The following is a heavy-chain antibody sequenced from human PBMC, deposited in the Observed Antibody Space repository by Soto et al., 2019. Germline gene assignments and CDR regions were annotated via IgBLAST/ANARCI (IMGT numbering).Heavy chain of an antibody. J-gene: IGHJ5*02. CDR1: DGSISSGGYS. CDR3: ARPRHYNALTGHLGHYFEP. CDR2: IYHSGNT. Sequence: SEPLSLTCAVFDGSISSGGYSRSWIRQPPGKGLEWIGYIYHSGNTYYNPSLKSRVTMSADTSKNQFSLKLTSVTAADTAVYYCARPRHYNALTGHLGHYFEPWGQGTLVTGSP. D-gene: IGHD3-9*01. V-gene: IGHV4-30-2*03.